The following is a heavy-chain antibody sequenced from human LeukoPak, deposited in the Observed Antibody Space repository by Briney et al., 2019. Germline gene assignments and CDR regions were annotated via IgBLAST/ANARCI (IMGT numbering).Heavy chain of an antibody. CDR3: ARQDATRLIGNWYFDL. V-gene: IGHV4-4*09. J-gene: IGHJ2*01. CDR2: IYTSGST. Sequence: PSETLSLTCTVSGGSISSYYWSWIRQPPGKGLEWIGYIYTSGSTNYNPSLKSRVTISVDTSKNQFSLKLSSVTAADTAVYYCARQDATRLIGNWYFDLWSRGTLVTVSS. D-gene: IGHD2-15*01. CDR1: GGSISSYY.